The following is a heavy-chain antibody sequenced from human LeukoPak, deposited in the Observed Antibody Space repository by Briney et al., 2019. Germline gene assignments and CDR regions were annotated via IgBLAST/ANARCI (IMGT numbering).Heavy chain of an antibody. CDR1: GYTFTSYY. CDR3: ARGRNDGSGSSPDAFDI. CDR2: INPSGGST. V-gene: IGHV1-46*01. J-gene: IGHJ3*02. Sequence: GASVKVSCKASGYTFTSYYMHWVRQAPGQGLEWMAIINPSGGSTNYAQNFQGRVTVTRDTSSSTVYMDLSSLRSEDTAVYYCARGRNDGSGSSPDAFDIWGQGTMVTVSS. D-gene: IGHD3-22*01.